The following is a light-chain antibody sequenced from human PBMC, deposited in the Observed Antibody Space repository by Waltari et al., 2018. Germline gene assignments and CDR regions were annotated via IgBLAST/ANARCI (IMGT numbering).Light chain of an antibody. V-gene: IGLV2-14*03. J-gene: IGLJ1*01. CDR3: SSYTTGSTRYV. Sequence: QSALTQPASVSGSPGQSITISCTGTSSDIGAYNFLSSYQKHPGKAPKVMIYDVNNRPSGVSSRFSGSKSGNTASLTISGLQAEDEADYYCSSYTTGSTRYVFGSGTKVTVL. CDR1: SSDIGAYNF. CDR2: DVN.